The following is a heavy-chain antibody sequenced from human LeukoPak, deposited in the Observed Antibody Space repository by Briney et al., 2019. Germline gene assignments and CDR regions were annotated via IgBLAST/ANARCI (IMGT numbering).Heavy chain of an antibody. V-gene: IGHV4-39*01. CDR2: IYYDGST. CDR3: ASGSERGY. CDR1: GGSISGSSYF. J-gene: IGHJ4*02. D-gene: IGHD5-24*01. Sequence: PSETLSLTCTVSGGSISGSSYFWGWIRQPPGKGLEWIGSIYYDGSTYYNPSLKSRVTMSLDTSKNQFSLRLSSVTAAGTAVYYCASGSERGYWGQGTLVTVSS.